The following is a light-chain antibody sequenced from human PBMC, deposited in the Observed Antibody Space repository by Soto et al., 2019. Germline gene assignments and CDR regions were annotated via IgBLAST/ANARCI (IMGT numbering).Light chain of an antibody. J-gene: IGKJ1*01. V-gene: IGKV3-15*01. CDR1: QSVSSD. CDR3: QQYNNWPRT. Sequence: MTQSPSSLSVSPGERATLSCRASQSVSSDLAWYHQKPGQAPRLLIYSASTRATGIPARFSGSGSGTEFTLTINSLQSEDFAVYYCQQYNNWPRTFGQGTNVEIK. CDR2: SAS.